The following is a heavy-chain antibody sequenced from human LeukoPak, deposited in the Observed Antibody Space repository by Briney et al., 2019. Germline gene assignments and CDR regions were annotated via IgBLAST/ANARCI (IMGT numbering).Heavy chain of an antibody. J-gene: IGHJ4*02. CDR2: ISYDGSNK. Sequence: GRSLRLSCAASGFTFSSYAMHWVRQAPGKGLEWVAVISYDGSNKYYAGSVKGRFTISRDNSKNTLYLQMNSLRAEDTAVYYCARRGAVAGTKGVDYWGQGTLVTVSS. CDR3: ARRGAVAGTKGVDY. V-gene: IGHV3-30*04. CDR1: GFTFSSYA. D-gene: IGHD6-19*01.